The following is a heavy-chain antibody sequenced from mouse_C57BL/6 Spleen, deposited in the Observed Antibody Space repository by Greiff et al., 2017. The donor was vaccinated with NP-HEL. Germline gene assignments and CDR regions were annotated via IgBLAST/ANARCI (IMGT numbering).Heavy chain of an antibody. D-gene: IGHD1-1*01. J-gene: IGHJ4*01. Sequence: QVQLQQPGAELVKPGASVKLSCKASGYTFTSYWMQWVKQRPGQGLEWIGEIDPSDSYTNYNQKFKGKATLTVDTSSSTAYMQLSSLTSEDSAVYYCAKGTVVGYAMDYWGQGTSVTVSS. V-gene: IGHV1-50*01. CDR1: GYTFTSYW. CDR2: IDPSDSYT. CDR3: AKGTVVGYAMDY.